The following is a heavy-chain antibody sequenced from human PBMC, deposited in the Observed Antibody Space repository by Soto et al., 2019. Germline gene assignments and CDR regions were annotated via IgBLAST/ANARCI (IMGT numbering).Heavy chain of an antibody. J-gene: IGHJ3*02. D-gene: IGHD2-2*02. CDR1: GGSISSYY. CDR2: IYYSGST. Sequence: SETLSLTCTVSGGSISSYYWSWIRQPPGKGLEWIGYIYYSGSTNYNPSLKSRVTISVDTSKNQFSLKLSSVTAADTAVYYCAGEGGYCSSTSCYNVSSDAFDIWGQGTMVTVSS. V-gene: IGHV4-59*01. CDR3: AGEGGYCSSTSCYNVSSDAFDI.